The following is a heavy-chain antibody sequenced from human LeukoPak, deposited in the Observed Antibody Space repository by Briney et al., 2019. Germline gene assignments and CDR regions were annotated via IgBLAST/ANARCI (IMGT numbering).Heavy chain of an antibody. J-gene: IGHJ4*02. CDR1: GYSFTNYW. CDR2: IDPSDSYT. CDR3: ARSLSSGWPGFGY. Sequence: GESLKISCKGSGYSFTNYWINWVRQMPGKGLEWMGKIDPSDSYTNYSPSFQGHVTISADKSISTAYLQWSSLEASDTAMYYCARSLSSGWPGFGYWGQGALVTVSS. D-gene: IGHD6-19*01. V-gene: IGHV5-10-1*01.